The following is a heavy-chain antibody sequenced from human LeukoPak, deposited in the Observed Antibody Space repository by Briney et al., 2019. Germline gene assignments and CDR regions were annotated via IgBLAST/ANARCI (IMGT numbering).Heavy chain of an antibody. J-gene: IGHJ5*02. D-gene: IGHD2-2*01. CDR1: GFTFSSYA. Sequence: PGGSLRLSCAASGFTFSSYAMHWVRQAPGKGLECVAVISYDGSNKYYADSVKGRFTISRDNSKNTLYLQMNSLRAEDTAVYYCARDRGPRYCSSTSCLTGFDPWGQGTLVTVSS. CDR2: ISYDGSNK. V-gene: IGHV3-30*01. CDR3: ARDRGPRYCSSTSCLTGFDP.